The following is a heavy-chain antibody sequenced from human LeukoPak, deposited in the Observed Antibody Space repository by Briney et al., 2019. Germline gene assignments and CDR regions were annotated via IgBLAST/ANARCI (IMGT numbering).Heavy chain of an antibody. D-gene: IGHD1-26*01. V-gene: IGHV4-38-2*01. CDR3: ARLSGSYVY. CDR2: VYHSGNT. Sequence: SETLSLTCAVSGYSISSGYYWGWIRQPQGKGLEWIGSVYHSGNTYYNPSLKSRVTILVDTSKNQFSLKLKSVTAADTAVYYCARLSGSYVYWGQGTLVTVSS. CDR1: GYSISSGYY. J-gene: IGHJ4*02.